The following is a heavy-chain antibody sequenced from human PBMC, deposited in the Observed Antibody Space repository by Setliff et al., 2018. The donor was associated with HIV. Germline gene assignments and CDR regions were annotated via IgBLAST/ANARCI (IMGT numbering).Heavy chain of an antibody. V-gene: IGHV1-2*02. CDR3: ARSTTAD. Sequence: GSSVKVSCKASGYTFTDYYIHWVRQAPGQGLEWMGWIYPNTGGTNYAQKFQGRVTMTRDTSISTAYMELSSLRSDDTAVYYCARSTTADWGQGTLVTVSS. CDR2: IYPNTGGT. CDR1: GYTFTDYY. D-gene: IGHD4-17*01. J-gene: IGHJ4*02.